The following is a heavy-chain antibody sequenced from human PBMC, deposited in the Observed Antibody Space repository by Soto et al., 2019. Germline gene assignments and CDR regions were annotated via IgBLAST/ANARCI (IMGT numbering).Heavy chain of an antibody. CDR1: GVSVSSGSFY. CDR3: ARGATVTQYDY. V-gene: IGHV4-61*01. J-gene: IGHJ4*02. D-gene: IGHD4-17*01. CDR2: GSYSGTT. Sequence: QVQLQESGPGLVKPSETLSLTCTVSGVSVSSGSFYWAWIRQPPGKGLEWIGFGSYSGTTNYKPSLKSRVTISVDTSRSQISLKVSSLTAADTAMYYCARGATVTQYDYWGQGTLVTVSS.